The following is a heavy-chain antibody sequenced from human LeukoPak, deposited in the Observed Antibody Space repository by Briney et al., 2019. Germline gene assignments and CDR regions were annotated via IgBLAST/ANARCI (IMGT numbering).Heavy chain of an antibody. J-gene: IGHJ4*02. Sequence: VASVKVSCKASGGTFSSYAISWVRQAPGQGLEWMGGIIPIFGIANYAQKFQGRVTITTDESTSTAYMELSSLRSEDTAVYYCARSGIGHDYSDLRPFDYWGQGTLVTVSS. V-gene: IGHV1-69*05. D-gene: IGHD4-17*01. CDR3: ARSGIGHDYSDLRPFDY. CDR1: GGTFSSYA. CDR2: IIPIFGIA.